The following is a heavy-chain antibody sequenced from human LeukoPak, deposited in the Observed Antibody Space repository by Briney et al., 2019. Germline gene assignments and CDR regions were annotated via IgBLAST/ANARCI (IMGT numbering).Heavy chain of an antibody. CDR2: INQDGSEK. Sequence: PGGSLGLSCAASGFTFSIYWMSWVRQAPGKGLEWVASINQDGSEKYYVDSVKGRFTISRDNSKNTLYLQMNSLRAEDTAVYYCAKSGGAYCGGDCYFDYWGQGTLVTVSS. V-gene: IGHV3-7*05. CDR1: GFTFSIYW. D-gene: IGHD2-21*02. CDR3: AKSGGAYCGGDCYFDY. J-gene: IGHJ4*02.